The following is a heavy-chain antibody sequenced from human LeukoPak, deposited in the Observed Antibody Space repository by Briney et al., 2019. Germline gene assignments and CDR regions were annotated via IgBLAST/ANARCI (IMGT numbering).Heavy chain of an antibody. J-gene: IGHJ4*02. CDR1: GGSVSSDSYY. Sequence: SETLSLTCTVSGGSVSSDSYYWSWIRQPPGKGLEWIGHISYSGTTNYNPSLRSRVIISIDTSQSQFSLRLSSVTAADTAVYYCAGAPNPTFFDYWGQGPLATVSS. V-gene: IGHV4-61*01. CDR3: AGAPNPTFFDY. CDR2: ISYSGTT.